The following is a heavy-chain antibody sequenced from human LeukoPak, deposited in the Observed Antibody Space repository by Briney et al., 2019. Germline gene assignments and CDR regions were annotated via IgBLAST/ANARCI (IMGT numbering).Heavy chain of an antibody. V-gene: IGHV4-34*01. CDR2: INHSGST. J-gene: IGHJ4*02. CDR1: GGSFSGYY. CDR3: ARDLSRATLDY. D-gene: IGHD1-26*01. Sequence: KPSETLSLTCAVYGGSFSGYYWSWIRQPPGKGLEWIGEINHSGSTNYNPSHKSRVTISVDTSKNQFSLKLSSVTAADTAVYYCARDLSRATLDYWGQGTLVTVSS.